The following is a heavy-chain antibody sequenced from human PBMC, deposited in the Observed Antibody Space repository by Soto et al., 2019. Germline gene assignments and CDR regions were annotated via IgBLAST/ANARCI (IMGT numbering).Heavy chain of an antibody. J-gene: IGHJ4*02. D-gene: IGHD7-27*01. CDR1: GGSISSGGYY. CDR3: ARAINWGERESTIFDY. CDR2: IYYSGST. Sequence: ASETLSLTCTASGGSISSGGYYWSWICQHPGKGLEWIGYIYYSGSTYYNPSLKSRVTISVDTSKNQFSLKLTSVTAADTAVYYCARAINWGERESTIFDYWGQGTLVTVSS. V-gene: IGHV4-31*03.